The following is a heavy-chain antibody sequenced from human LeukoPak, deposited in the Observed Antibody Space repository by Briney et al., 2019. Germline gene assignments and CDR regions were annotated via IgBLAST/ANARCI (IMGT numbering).Heavy chain of an antibody. CDR1: GFTFDDYA. CDR2: ISWNSGSI. CDR3: AKGSLGQYFDPTYFDY. J-gene: IGHJ4*02. Sequence: PGRPLRLSCAASGFTFDDYAMHWVRQAPGKGLEWVSGISWNSGSIGYADSVKGRFTISRDNAKNSLYLQMNSLRAEDTALYYCAKGSLGQYFDPTYFDYWGQGTLVTVSS. V-gene: IGHV3-9*01. D-gene: IGHD3-9*01.